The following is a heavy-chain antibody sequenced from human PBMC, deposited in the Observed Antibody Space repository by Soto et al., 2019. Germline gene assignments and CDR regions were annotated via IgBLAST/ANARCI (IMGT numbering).Heavy chain of an antibody. CDR3: TARRDYYYYYGMDV. J-gene: IGHJ6*02. CDR1: GLTFNYAW. CDR2: IRSKSDGGTT. V-gene: IGHV3-15*01. Sequence: GGSLRLSCAASGLTFNYAWMTWVRQAPGKGLEWVGRIRSKSDGGTTDYAAPVKGRITISRDDSKNMLYLQMNSLKTEDTAMYYCTARRDYYYYYGMDVWGQGTTVTVSS.